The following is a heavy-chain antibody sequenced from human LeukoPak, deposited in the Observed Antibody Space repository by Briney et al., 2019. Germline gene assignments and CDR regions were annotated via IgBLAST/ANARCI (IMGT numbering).Heavy chain of an antibody. D-gene: IGHD4-23*01. V-gene: IGHV3-53*01. CDR1: AFTVSNNY. J-gene: IGHJ4*02. Sequence: PGGSLRLSCTASAFTVSNNYMTWLRQAPGKGLEWVSTIYSSGATYSADSVKGRFSVSRDSFNNLLFLQMNNLTVEDTAVYYCARGYGGNYFDYWGQGTLVTVSS. CDR3: ARGYGGNYFDY. CDR2: IYSSGAT.